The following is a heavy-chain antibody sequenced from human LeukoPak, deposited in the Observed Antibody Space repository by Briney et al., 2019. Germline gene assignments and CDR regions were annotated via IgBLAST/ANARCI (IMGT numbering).Heavy chain of an antibody. Sequence: PGGSLRLSCAASGFTFSNYEMNWVRQAPGKGLEWVSYITSSASTIYYADSVKGRFTISRDNAKNSLYLQMNSLRAEDTAVYYCARGEGRGYSYGPPVYWGQGTLVTVSS. V-gene: IGHV3-48*03. CDR2: ITSSASTI. CDR3: ARGEGRGYSYGPPVY. CDR1: GFTFSNYE. J-gene: IGHJ4*02. D-gene: IGHD5-18*01.